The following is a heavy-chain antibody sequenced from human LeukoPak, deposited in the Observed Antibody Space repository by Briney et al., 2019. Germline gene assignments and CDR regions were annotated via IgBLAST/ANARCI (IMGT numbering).Heavy chain of an antibody. CDR1: GFTFSNYW. D-gene: IGHD2-21*02. J-gene: IGHJ4*02. Sequence: GGSLRLSCVASGFTFSNYWMSWVRQAPGKGLEWVANIKQDGSEKYYVDSVKGRFTISRDNAKNSLYLQMNSLRAEDTAVYYCARALGGGDCYGGQGTLVTVS. CDR3: ARALGGGDCY. CDR2: IKQDGSEK. V-gene: IGHV3-7*01.